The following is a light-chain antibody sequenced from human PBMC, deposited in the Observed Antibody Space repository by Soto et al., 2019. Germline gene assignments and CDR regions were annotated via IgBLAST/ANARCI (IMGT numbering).Light chain of an antibody. CDR1: QRVLSSSNNKNY. CDR2: WAS. CDR3: QQYYSTPLT. V-gene: IGKV4-1*01. J-gene: IGKJ4*01. Sequence: DIVMTQSPDSLAVSLGGRATINCKSSQRVLSSSNNKNYLAWYQQKPGQPPKLLIYWASTRESGVPDRFSGSGSGTDFTLTISSLQAEDVAVYYCQQYYSTPLTFGGGTKVEIK.